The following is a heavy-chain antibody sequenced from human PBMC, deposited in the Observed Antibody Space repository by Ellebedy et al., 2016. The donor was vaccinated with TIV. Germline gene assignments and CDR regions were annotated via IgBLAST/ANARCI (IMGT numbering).Heavy chain of an antibody. Sequence: LRLSXAVSGGSIGSGGYSWSWIRQPPGKGLEWIGYIYHTGNTYYHPSLKSRVTIAVDRSKNQFSLKLSSVTAADTAVYYCARVLNYFDYWGQGTLVTVSS. CDR2: IYHTGNT. J-gene: IGHJ4*02. V-gene: IGHV4-30-2*01. CDR1: GGSIGSGGYS. CDR3: ARVLNYFDY.